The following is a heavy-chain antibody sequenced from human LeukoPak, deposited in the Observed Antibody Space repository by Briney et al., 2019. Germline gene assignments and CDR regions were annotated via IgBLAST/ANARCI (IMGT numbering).Heavy chain of an antibody. D-gene: IGHD3-22*01. CDR2: IIPIFGTA. V-gene: IGHV1-69*05. Sequence: SVKVSCKASGGTFSSYAISWVRQAPGQGLEWMGGIIPIFGTANYAQKFRGRVTITTDESTSTAYMELSSLRSEDTAVYYCARGPYYYDSSGYLRAAEYFQHWGQGTLVTVSS. J-gene: IGHJ1*01. CDR3: ARGPYYYDSSGYLRAAEYFQH. CDR1: GGTFSSYA.